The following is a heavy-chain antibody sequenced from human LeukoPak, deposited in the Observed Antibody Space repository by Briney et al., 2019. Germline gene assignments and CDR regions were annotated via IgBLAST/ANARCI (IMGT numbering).Heavy chain of an antibody. Sequence: PGGSLRLSCAASGSTFSSYAMHWVRQAPGKGLEWVAVISYDGSNKYYADSVKGRFTISRDNSKNTLYLQMNSLRAEDTAVYYCARVRGSSWSFDYWGQGTLVTVSS. CDR2: ISYDGSNK. J-gene: IGHJ4*02. CDR3: ARVRGSSWSFDY. CDR1: GSTFSSYA. V-gene: IGHV3-30-3*01. D-gene: IGHD6-13*01.